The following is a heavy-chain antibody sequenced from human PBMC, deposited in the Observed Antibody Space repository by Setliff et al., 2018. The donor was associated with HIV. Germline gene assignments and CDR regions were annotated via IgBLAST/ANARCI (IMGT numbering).Heavy chain of an antibody. CDR3: AMSMTTYPVSRAFDI. J-gene: IGHJ3*02. CDR2: INPSGGST. D-gene: IGHD4-4*01. Sequence: ASVKVSCKASGYTFTSYYMHWVRQAPGQGLEWMGIINPSGGSTSYAQKFQGRVTITADESTSTAYMELSSLRSEDTAVYYCAMSMTTYPVSRAFDIWGQGTMVTVSS. CDR1: GYTFTSYY. V-gene: IGHV1-46*01.